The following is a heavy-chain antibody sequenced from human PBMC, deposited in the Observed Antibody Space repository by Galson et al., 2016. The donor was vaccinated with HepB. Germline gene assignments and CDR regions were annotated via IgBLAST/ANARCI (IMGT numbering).Heavy chain of an antibody. V-gene: IGHV3-48*01. Sequence: SLRLSCAASGFKFSNYSMNWVRQAPGKGLEWISYISTSSGTIYYEDSVRDRFTVSRDNSKNTLYLQMNSLRAEDTAVYYCAKEVALCDYVWGSYRYTENYVDYWGQGTLVTVSS. CDR3: AKEVALCDYVWGSYRYTENYVDY. J-gene: IGHJ4*02. D-gene: IGHD3-16*02. CDR1: GFKFSNYS. CDR2: ISTSSGTI.